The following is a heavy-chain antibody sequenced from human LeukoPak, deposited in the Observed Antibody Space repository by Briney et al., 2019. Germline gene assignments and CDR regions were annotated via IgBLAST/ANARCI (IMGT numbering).Heavy chain of an antibody. Sequence: PGGSLRLSCVASGFNFDDYAMHWVRQAPGKGLEWVSGISWNNGSIGYAVSVKGRFTISRDNAKNSLYLQMNSLRAEDTAVYYCAREVEMATNLDYWGQGTLVTVSS. D-gene: IGHD5-24*01. J-gene: IGHJ4*02. V-gene: IGHV3-9*01. CDR1: GFNFDDYA. CDR3: AREVEMATNLDY. CDR2: ISWNNGSI.